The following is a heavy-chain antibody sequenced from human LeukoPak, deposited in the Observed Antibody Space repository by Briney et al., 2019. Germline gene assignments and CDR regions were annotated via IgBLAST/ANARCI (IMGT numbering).Heavy chain of an antibody. J-gene: IGHJ1*01. CDR1: GYTFTSCD. CDR3: ARGWRSGSGWYWEPYFQH. V-gene: IGHV1-8*01. Sequence: ASVKVSCKASGYTFTSCDINWVRQATGQGLEWMGWMNPNSGNTGYAQKFQGRVTMTRSTSISTAYMELSSLRSEDTAVYYCARGWRSGSGWYWEPYFQHWGQGTLVTVSS. D-gene: IGHD6-19*01. CDR2: MNPNSGNT.